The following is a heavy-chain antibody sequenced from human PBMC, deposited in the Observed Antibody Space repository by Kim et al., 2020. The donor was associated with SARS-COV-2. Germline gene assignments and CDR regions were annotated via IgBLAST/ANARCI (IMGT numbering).Heavy chain of an antibody. CDR1: GDSVSSNSVA. V-gene: IGHV6-1*01. CDR2: TSFNSKWYS. D-gene: IGHD3-10*01. J-gene: IGHJ3*02. Sequence: SQTLSLTCAISGDSVSSNSVAWNWIRQSPSRGLEWLGRTSFNSKWYSDYAPSVKSRITINSDTSKNQFSLQLKSVTPEDTAIYYWARGGASRGGSGYDIWGQGTRVTVSS. CDR3: ARGGASRGGSGYDI.